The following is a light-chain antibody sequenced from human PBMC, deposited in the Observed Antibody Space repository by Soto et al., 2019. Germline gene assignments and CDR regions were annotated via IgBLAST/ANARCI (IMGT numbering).Light chain of an antibody. CDR2: DVN. CDR3: CAGTSVV. V-gene: IGLV2-11*01. Sequence: QSVLTQPRSVSGSPGQSVAISCTGTSSDVGGYNYVSWYQQHPGKAPNLIIYDVNARPSGVPDRFSGSRSGNTASLTISGLQAEDEADYYCCAGTSVVFGGGTKVTVL. J-gene: IGLJ3*02. CDR1: SSDVGGYNY.